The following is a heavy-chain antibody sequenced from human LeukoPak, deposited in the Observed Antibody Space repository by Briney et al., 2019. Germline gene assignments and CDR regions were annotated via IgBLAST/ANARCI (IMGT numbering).Heavy chain of an antibody. J-gene: IGHJ6*04. Sequence: PSETLSLTCSVSGGSISGYYWSWIRQPPAQTLEWIGYIYSSGSTNYNPSLQSRVTMSVDTSMNQFSLRLSSVTAADTAVYYCARFTYTTRPSDVWGKGTTVTVSS. CDR2: IYSSGST. CDR3: ARFTYTTRPSDV. V-gene: IGHV4-4*09. CDR1: GGSISGYY. D-gene: IGHD3-16*01.